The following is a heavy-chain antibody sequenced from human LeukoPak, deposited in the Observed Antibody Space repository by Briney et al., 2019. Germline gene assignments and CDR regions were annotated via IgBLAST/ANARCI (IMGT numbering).Heavy chain of an antibody. CDR1: GFTFSSHW. D-gene: IGHD7-27*01. V-gene: IGHV3-74*01. Sequence: GGSLRLSCAASGFTFSSHWMYWVRQAPGKGLVWVSRINGDGSSIAYADSVKGRFAISRDNAKNTLYLQMNSLRAEDTAVYYCARDLNWGASDYWGQGTLVTVSS. J-gene: IGHJ4*02. CDR3: ARDLNWGASDY. CDR2: INGDGSSI.